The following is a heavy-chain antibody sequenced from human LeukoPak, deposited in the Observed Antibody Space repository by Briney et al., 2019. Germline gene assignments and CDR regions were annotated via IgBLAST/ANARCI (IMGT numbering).Heavy chain of an antibody. Sequence: GSSVKVSCKASGGTFISYAISWVRQAPGQGLEWMGGIIPIFGTANYAQEFQGRVTITTDESTSTAYMELSSLRSEDTAVYYCASSPSSSSREASDIWGQGTMVTVSS. J-gene: IGHJ3*02. CDR3: ASSPSSSSREASDI. CDR1: GGTFISYA. D-gene: IGHD6-6*01. V-gene: IGHV1-69*05. CDR2: IIPIFGTA.